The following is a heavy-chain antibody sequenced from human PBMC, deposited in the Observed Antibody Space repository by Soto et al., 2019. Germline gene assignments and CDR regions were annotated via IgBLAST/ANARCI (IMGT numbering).Heavy chain of an antibody. J-gene: IGHJ4*02. V-gene: IGHV4-59*01. CDR2: VYYCGTT. CDR3: ARDSAYHGP. Sequence: SETLSLTCTVSGGSISSYYWSWIRQPPGKGLEWIGYVYYCGTTNYNPSLKSRLTISLDTSKTHFSLNLSSVTAADTAVYYCARDSAYHGPWGQGTLVTVSS. CDR1: GGSISSYY. D-gene: IGHD2-2*01.